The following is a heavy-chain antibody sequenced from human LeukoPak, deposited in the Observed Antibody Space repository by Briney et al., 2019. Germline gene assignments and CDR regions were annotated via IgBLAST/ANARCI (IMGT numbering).Heavy chain of an antibody. D-gene: IGHD3-22*01. CDR1: GVSIISNNHY. J-gene: IGHJ3*02. Sequence: KPSETLSLTCTVSGVSIISNNHYWGWTRQPPGKGLEWFGSISYSGGTAYNPSLRSRVTISVDTSKNQFSLKVNSVTAADTAVYYCAREVEYYDSSGYRPHAFDIWGQGTLVTVSA. V-gene: IGHV4-39*02. CDR3: AREVEYYDSSGYRPHAFDI. CDR2: ISYSGGT.